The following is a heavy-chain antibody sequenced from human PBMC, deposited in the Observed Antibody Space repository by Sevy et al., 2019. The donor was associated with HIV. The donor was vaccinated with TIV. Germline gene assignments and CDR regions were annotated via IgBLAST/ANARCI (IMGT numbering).Heavy chain of an antibody. CDR1: GFPFSSYE. Sequence: GGSLRLSCTASGFPFSSYEMNWVRQAPGKGLEWVSYITNSGTTKYYSDSVRGRFTISRDNARNSLHLQMNSLRAEDTAVYYCARDLPPSATTVAHFDCWGQGTLATVSS. CDR3: ARDLPPSATTVAHFDC. V-gene: IGHV3-48*03. J-gene: IGHJ4*02. CDR2: ITNSGTTK. D-gene: IGHD4-17*01.